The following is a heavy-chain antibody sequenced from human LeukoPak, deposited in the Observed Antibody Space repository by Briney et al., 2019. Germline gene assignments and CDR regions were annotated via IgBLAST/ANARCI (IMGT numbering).Heavy chain of an antibody. CDR2: ISSSGSTI. CDR3: ARWVAVAGKGAYFDY. CDR1: GFTFSDYY. V-gene: IGHV3-11*01. J-gene: IGHJ4*02. D-gene: IGHD6-19*01. Sequence: GGSLRLSCAASGFTFSDYYMSWIRQAPGKGLEWVSYISSSGSTIYYADSVKGRFTISRDNAKHSLYLQMNSLRAEDTAVYYCARWVAVAGKGAYFDYWGQGTLVTVSS.